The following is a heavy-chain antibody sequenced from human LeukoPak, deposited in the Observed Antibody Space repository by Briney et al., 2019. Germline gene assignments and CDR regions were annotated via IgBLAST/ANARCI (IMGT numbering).Heavy chain of an antibody. CDR3: ASGSTVSASFFDY. Sequence: GGSLRLSCAASGFTFTDHYMDWVRQAPGKGLEWVGRTRNKVNSYTIEYAASVEGRFTISRDNSKNTLYLQMNSLKTEDTAVYYCASGSTVSASFFDYWGQGTLVTVSS. J-gene: IGHJ4*02. CDR2: TRNKVNSYTI. D-gene: IGHD4-11*01. V-gene: IGHV3-72*01. CDR1: GFTFTDHY.